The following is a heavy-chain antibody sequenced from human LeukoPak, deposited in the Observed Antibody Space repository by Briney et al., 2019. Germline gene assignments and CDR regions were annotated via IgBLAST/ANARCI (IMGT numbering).Heavy chain of an antibody. CDR2: ITSSGGRT. CDR1: GFTFSSCA. Sequence: QTGGSLRPSCAASGFTFSSCAMIWVRQAPGKGLEWVSTITSSGGRTDYADSVKGRFTISRDNSKNTLYLQVNSLRAEDTAIYYCAIYHYDSSGRYFDYWGQGTLVTVSS. J-gene: IGHJ4*02. CDR3: AIYHYDSSGRYFDY. D-gene: IGHD3-22*01. V-gene: IGHV3-23*01.